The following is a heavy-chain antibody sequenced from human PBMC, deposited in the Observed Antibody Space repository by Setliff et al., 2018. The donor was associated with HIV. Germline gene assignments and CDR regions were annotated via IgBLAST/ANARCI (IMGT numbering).Heavy chain of an antibody. CDR3: ARDRMPMASWVPDK. CDR1: DDSISSNY. CDR2: IYTGGRT. Sequence: SETLSLTCTVSDDSISSNYWSWIRQSAGKGLEWVGRIYTGGRTNYNPSLKGRVTMSVDTSENQFSLNLSSVTAADTAVYYCARDRMPMASWVPDKWGQGTLVT. V-gene: IGHV4-4*07. J-gene: IGHJ4*02. D-gene: IGHD2-2*01.